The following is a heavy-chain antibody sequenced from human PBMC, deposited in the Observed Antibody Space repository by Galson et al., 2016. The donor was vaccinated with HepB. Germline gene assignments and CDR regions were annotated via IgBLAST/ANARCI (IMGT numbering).Heavy chain of an antibody. CDR2: IGWNSGSI. J-gene: IGHJ4*02. CDR3: AKDRDFHGYNTYYFDY. Sequence: SLRLSCAVSGFTFDDYAMHWVRQVPGRGLEWVSGIGWNSGSIGYADSVKGRFIISRDNAKNSLYLQMNSLRAEDTALYYCAKDRDFHGYNTYYFDYWGQGALVTVSS. D-gene: IGHD5-24*01. CDR1: GFTFDDYA. V-gene: IGHV3-9*01.